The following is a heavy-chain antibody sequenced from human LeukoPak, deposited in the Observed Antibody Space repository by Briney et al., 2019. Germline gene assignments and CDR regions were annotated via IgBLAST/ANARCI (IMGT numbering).Heavy chain of an antibody. CDR2: IIPIFGTA. V-gene: IGHV1-69*01. D-gene: IGHD6-19*01. CDR3: ATEEGAVAGTQF. J-gene: IGHJ4*02. CDR1: GGTFSSYA. Sequence: SVKVSCKASGGTFSSYAISWVRQAPGQGFEWMGGIIPIFGTANYAQKFQGRVTITADESTSTAYMELSSLRSEDTAVYYCATEEGAVAGTQFWGQGTLVTVSS.